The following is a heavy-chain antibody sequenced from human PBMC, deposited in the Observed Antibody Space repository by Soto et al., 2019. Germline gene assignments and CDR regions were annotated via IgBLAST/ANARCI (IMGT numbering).Heavy chain of an antibody. CDR2: VYFTGNT. Sequence: SETLSLTCTVSGGSISTYYWNWIRQSPGRGLEWIGYVYFTGNTGYNPSLNSRVTVSVDTSKNQFALRLTSVSAADTAIYYCVRRRTRPEAFDLWGQGTLVTVSS. CDR1: GGSISTYY. D-gene: IGHD1-1*01. J-gene: IGHJ4*02. V-gene: IGHV4-59*08. CDR3: VRRRTRPEAFDL.